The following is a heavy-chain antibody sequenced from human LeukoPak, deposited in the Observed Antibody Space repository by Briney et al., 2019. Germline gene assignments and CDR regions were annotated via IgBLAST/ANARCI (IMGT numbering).Heavy chain of an antibody. CDR1: GFTFSDYY. D-gene: IGHD6-13*01. CDR3: ARDVATPQEQLVNY. CDR2: ISNSGSTI. J-gene: IGHJ4*02. Sequence: GGSLRLSCAASGFTFSDYYMSSIRQAPGKGLEWVSYISNSGSTIYYADSVKGRFTISRDNSKNSLYLQMNSLRAEDTAVYYCARDVATPQEQLVNYWGQGTLVTVSS. V-gene: IGHV3-11*01.